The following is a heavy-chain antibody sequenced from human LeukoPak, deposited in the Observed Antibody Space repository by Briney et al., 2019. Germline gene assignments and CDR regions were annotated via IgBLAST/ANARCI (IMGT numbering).Heavy chain of an antibody. CDR2: IWYDGSNK. CDR1: GFTFSSYG. V-gene: IGHV3-33*06. CDR3: AKDYGSGSSYYYMGV. J-gene: IGHJ6*03. Sequence: GGSLRLSCAASGFTFSSYGMHWVRQAPGKGLEWVAVIWYDGSNKYYADSVKGRFTISRDNSKNTLYLQMNSLRAEDTAVYYCAKDYGSGSSYYYMGVWGKGTTVTVSS. D-gene: IGHD3-10*01.